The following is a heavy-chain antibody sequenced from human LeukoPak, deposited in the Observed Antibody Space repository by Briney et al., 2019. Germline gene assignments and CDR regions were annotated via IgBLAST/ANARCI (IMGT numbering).Heavy chain of an antibody. V-gene: IGHV4-39*07. CDR2: IYYSGST. Sequence: GSLRLSCAGSGFTFSSYDMNWVRQAPGKGLEWIGSIYYSGSTYYNPSLKSRVTISIDTSKNQFSLKLSSVTAADTAVYYCARLTYYGDYGEFDYWGQGTLVTVSS. D-gene: IGHD4-17*01. CDR1: GFTFSSYD. J-gene: IGHJ4*02. CDR3: ARLTYYGDYGEFDY.